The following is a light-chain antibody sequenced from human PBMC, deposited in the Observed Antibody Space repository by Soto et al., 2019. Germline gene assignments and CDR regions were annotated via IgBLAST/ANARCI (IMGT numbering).Light chain of an antibody. V-gene: IGKV3D-7*01. CDR2: GAS. CDR3: QQDYNLPWT. CDR1: QSVSSSY. J-gene: IGKJ1*01. Sequence: PGERVTLSCRASQSVSSSYLTWYQQKPGQAPRLLIYGASTRATSIPARFSGSGSGTDFTLTISSLQPEDFAVYYCQQDYNLPWTFGQGTKVQIK.